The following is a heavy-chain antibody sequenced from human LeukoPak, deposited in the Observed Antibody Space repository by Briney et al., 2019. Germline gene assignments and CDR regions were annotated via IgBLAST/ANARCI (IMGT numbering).Heavy chain of an antibody. J-gene: IGHJ4*02. CDR2: IRYDGSNK. Sequence: GGSLRLSCAASGFTFSSYGMHWVRQAPGKGLEWVAFIRYDGSNKYYADSVKGRFTISRDNSKNTLYLQMNSLRAEDTAVYYCAKDLPLNYYGSGSYYIPFYDYWGQGTLVTVSS. V-gene: IGHV3-30*02. CDR3: AKDLPLNYYGSGSYYIPFYDY. CDR1: GFTFSSYG. D-gene: IGHD3-10*01.